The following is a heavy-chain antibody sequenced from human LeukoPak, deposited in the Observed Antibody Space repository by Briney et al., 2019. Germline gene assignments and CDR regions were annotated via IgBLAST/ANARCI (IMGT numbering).Heavy chain of an antibody. D-gene: IGHD4-11*01. Sequence: SETLSLTCIGSADSVNTYYCSSVRQAPGKGLEWVGYMYNRGSTKYNPSLKSRATISVDTSKNQFSLKLPSVTAADTAVYYCAMSNTVRRPFFDPWGQGTLVTVSS. V-gene: IGHV4-59*02. CDR3: AMSNTVRRPFFDP. J-gene: IGHJ5*02. CDR2: MYNRGST. CDR1: ADSVNTYY.